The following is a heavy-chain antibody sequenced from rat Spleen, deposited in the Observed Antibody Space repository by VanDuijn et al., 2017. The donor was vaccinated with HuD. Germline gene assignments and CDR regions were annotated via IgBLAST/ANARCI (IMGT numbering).Heavy chain of an antibody. V-gene: IGHV5-7*01. CDR3: AKGGYYDGSYYPTDWYFDF. CDR2: ISYDGSST. Sequence: EVQLVESGGGLVQPGRSLKLSCAASGFTFSDYNMAWVRQAPKKGLEWVATISYDGSSTYYRDSVKGRFTISRDNAKSTLYLQMDSLRSEDTATYYCAKGGYYDGSYYPTDWYFDFWGPGTMVTVTS. CDR1: GFTFSDYN. D-gene: IGHD1-12*02. J-gene: IGHJ1*01.